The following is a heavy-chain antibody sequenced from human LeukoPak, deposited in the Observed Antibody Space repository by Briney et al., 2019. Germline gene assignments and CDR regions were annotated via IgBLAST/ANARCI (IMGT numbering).Heavy chain of an antibody. Sequence: GGSLRLSCAASGFTFSSYGMHWVRQAPGKGLEWVAVISHTRTYQAYADSVKGRFTISRDDSKNTLYLQMSSLRTEDTALYYCARDVNNYFDHWGLGTLVTVSS. J-gene: IGHJ4*02. CDR1: GFTFSSYG. CDR3: ARDVNNYFDH. CDR2: ISHTRTYQ. V-gene: IGHV3-30*19.